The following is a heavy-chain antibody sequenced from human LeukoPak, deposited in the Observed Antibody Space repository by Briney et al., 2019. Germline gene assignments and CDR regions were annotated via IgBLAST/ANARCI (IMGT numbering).Heavy chain of an antibody. Sequence: GGSLRLSCAASGFTFSSYNMNWVRQAPGKGLEWVSSISDSSTYIYYADSVKGRFTISRDNAKNSLYLQMNSLRAEDTAVYYCASYYDFWSSYQLRYFDYWGQGTLVTVSS. CDR1: GFTFSSYN. CDR2: ISDSSTYI. D-gene: IGHD3-3*01. J-gene: IGHJ4*02. CDR3: ASYYDFWSSYQLRYFDY. V-gene: IGHV3-21*01.